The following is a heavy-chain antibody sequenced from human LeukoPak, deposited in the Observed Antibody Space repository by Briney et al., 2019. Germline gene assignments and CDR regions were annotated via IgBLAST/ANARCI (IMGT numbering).Heavy chain of an antibody. CDR2: INWNGGST. J-gene: IGHJ6*04. CDR3: ARGGLLWFGERSTQMDV. V-gene: IGHV3-20*04. D-gene: IGHD3-10*01. CDR1: GFTFDDYG. Sequence: GGSLRLSCAASGFTFDDYGMSWVRQAPGKGLEWVSGINWNGGSTGYADSVKGRFTISRDNAKNSLYLQMNSLRAEDTALYYCARGGLLWFGERSTQMDVWGKGTTVTVSS.